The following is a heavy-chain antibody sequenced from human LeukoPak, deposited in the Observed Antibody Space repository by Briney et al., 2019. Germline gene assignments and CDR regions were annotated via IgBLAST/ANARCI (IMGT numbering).Heavy chain of an antibody. CDR3: ARVSSEWLVPDY. CDR1: GGSVSSGSYY. J-gene: IGHJ4*02. V-gene: IGHV4-61*02. D-gene: IGHD6-19*01. CDR2: VYTSGST. Sequence: SQTLSLTCTVSGGSVSSGSYYWSWIRQPAGKGLEWIGRVYTSGSTNYNPSLKSRVTISVDTSKNQFSLKLSSVTAADTAVYYCARVSSEWLVPDYWGQGTLVTVSS.